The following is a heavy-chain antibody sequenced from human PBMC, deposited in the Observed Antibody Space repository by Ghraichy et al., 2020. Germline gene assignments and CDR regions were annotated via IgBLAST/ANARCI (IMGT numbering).Heavy chain of an antibody. CDR2: ISANNGNT. D-gene: IGHD3-9*01. V-gene: IGHV1-18*01. Sequence: ASVKVSCKASGYTFINYDIYWVRQAPGHGLEWMGWISANNGNTHSVQKLQGRVTMTTDTSRSTAYMELRNLTSDDAAVYFCARSRGGAVTVFYNYDIDVWGQGTTVTVSS. J-gene: IGHJ6*02. CDR3: ARSRGGAVTVFYNYDIDV. CDR1: GYTFINYD.